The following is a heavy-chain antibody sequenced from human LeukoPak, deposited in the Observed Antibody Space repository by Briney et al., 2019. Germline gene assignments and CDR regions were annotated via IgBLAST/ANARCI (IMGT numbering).Heavy chain of an antibody. CDR2: INPNSGGT. D-gene: IGHD6-19*01. V-gene: IGHV1-2*06. J-gene: IGHJ5*02. CDR1: GYTFTGYY. Sequence: WASVKVSCKASGYTFTGYYMHWARQAPGQGLEWMGRINPNSGGTNYAQKFQGRVTMTRDTSISTAYMELSRLRSDDTAVYYCATSSENRHMAVAPTWSDPGGQGTLVTVSS. CDR3: ATSSENRHMAVAPTWSDP.